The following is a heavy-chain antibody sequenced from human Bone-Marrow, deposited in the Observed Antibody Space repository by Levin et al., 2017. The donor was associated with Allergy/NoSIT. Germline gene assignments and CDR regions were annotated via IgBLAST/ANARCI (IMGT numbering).Heavy chain of an antibody. CDR2: MSHDGNFK. CDR3: TRGSGSYPWAVFDH. CDR1: EFTFSRYP. D-gene: IGHD3-16*01. J-gene: IGHJ4*02. V-gene: IGHV3-30*04. Sequence: GESLKISCAASEFTFSRYPMHWVRQAPGKGLEWVAVMSHDGNFKSYADSVRGRFTISRDNSENTLYLQMNSLRLEDTGLYYCTRGSGSYPWAVFDHWGLGTLVTVSS.